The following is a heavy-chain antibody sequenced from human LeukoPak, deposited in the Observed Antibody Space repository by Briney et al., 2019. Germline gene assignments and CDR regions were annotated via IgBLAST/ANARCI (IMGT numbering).Heavy chain of an antibody. CDR2: MSSSGGT. V-gene: IGHV4-4*07. CDR3: ARDRTSGWNYFDY. D-gene: IGHD6-19*01. CDR1: GGSISSYY. J-gene: IGHJ4*02. Sequence: SETLSLTCTVSGGSISSYYWSWIRQPAGKGLEWIGRMSSSGGTSYNPSLKSRVTMSLDTSKNQFSLRLSSVTAADTAVYFCARDRTSGWNYFDYWGQGTLVTVS.